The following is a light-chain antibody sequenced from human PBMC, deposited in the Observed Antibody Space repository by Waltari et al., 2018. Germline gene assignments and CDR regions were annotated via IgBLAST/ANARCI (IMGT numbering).Light chain of an antibody. CDR1: QGIGSY. CDR3: QHLHTYPFT. V-gene: IGKV1-9*01. J-gene: IGKJ4*01. CDR2: RSS. Sequence: DIQLTQSPSFLSASVGDRVTITCRASQGIGSYLAWYEQKPGKAPNLLISRSSSLQSGVRSRFSGSGSGTEFFLTISSLQPGDSATYYCQHLHTYPFTFGGGTKVEI.